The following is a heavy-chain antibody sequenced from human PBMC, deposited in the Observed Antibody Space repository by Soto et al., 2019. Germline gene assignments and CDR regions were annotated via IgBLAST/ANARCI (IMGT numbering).Heavy chain of an antibody. CDR1: GYTFIGYY. D-gene: IGHD2-15*01. CDR2: INPNSGGT. Sequence: GASVKVSCKASGYTFIGYYMHWVRQAPGQGLEWMGWINPNSGGTNYAQKFQGRVSMTRDTSISTAYMELSRLRSDDTALYYCVTGFATDFDYWGQGTLVTVSS. V-gene: IGHV1-2*02. CDR3: VTGFATDFDY. J-gene: IGHJ4*02.